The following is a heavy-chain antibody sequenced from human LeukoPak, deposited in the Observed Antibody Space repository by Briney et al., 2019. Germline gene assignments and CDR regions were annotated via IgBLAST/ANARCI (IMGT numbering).Heavy chain of an antibody. CDR2: INAGNGNT. D-gene: IGHD3-9*01. CDR3: ARVHYDILTGYITPDYFDY. V-gene: IGHV1-3*01. CDR1: GYTFTSFA. Sequence: GASVKVSCKASGYTFTSFAMHWVRQAPGQRLEWMGWINAGNGNTKYSQKFQGRVTITRDTSASTAYMELSSLRSEDTAVYYCARVHYDILTGYITPDYFDYWGQGTLVTVSS. J-gene: IGHJ4*02.